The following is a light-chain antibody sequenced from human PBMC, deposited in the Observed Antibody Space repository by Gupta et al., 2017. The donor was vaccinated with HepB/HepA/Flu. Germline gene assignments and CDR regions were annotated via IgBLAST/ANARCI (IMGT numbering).Light chain of an antibody. CDR2: AAS. Sequence: DIQMTQSPSSLSASVGDRVTITCLASQSISSYLNWYQQKPGKAPKLLIYAASSLQSGVPSRFSGSGSGTDFTPTISRLQPEDFATYYCQQRYSTPWTFGQGTKVEIK. CDR3: QQRYSTPWT. CDR1: QSISSY. J-gene: IGKJ1*01. V-gene: IGKV1-39*01.